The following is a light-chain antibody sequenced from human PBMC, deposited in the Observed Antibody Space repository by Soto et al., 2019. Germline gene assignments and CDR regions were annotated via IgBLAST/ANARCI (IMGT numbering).Light chain of an antibody. J-gene: IGKJ1*01. Sequence: DIVMTQSPLSLPVTPGEPASISCRSSQSLLHSNGYNYLDWYLQKPGQSPQLLIYLGSNRASGVPDRFSGSGSGTDFTLKISRVEAEDVRVYYCMQALKTQTLGQGTKVDIK. CDR3: MQALKTQT. CDR1: QSLLHSNGYNY. CDR2: LGS. V-gene: IGKV2-28*01.